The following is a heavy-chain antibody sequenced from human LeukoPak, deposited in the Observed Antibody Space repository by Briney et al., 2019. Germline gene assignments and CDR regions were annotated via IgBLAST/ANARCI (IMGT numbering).Heavy chain of an antibody. J-gene: IGHJ4*02. Sequence: RASVKVSCKASGGTFSSYAISWVRQAPGQGLEWMGGIIPIFGTANYAQKFQGRVTITADESTSTAYMELSSLRSEDTAVYYCARMVIAAAGKYYFDYWGQGTLVTVSS. CDR3: ARMVIAAAGKYYFDY. CDR2: IIPIFGTA. V-gene: IGHV1-69*13. CDR1: GGTFSSYA. D-gene: IGHD6-13*01.